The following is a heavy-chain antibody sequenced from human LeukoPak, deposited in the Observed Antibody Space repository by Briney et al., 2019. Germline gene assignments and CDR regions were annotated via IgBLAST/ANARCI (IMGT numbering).Heavy chain of an antibody. J-gene: IGHJ5*02. CDR2: INPSSGRT. D-gene: IGHD3/OR15-3a*01. Sequence: ASVKVSCKASGYTFTSYYMNWVRQATGQGLEWMGIINPSSGRTTYAQKFQGRVTMTRDTSTSTVYMELTSLRSEDTAVFYCARGGLPARSWFDPWGQGTLVTVSS. V-gene: IGHV1-46*01. CDR3: ARGGLPARSWFDP. CDR1: GYTFTSYY.